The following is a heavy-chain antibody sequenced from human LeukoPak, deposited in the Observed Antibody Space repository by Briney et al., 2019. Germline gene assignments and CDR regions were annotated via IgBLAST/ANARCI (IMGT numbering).Heavy chain of an antibody. CDR3: ARVLIAAAGHAFDI. D-gene: IGHD6-13*01. CDR1: GGTFTSYA. Sequence: ASVKVSCKASGGTFTSYAISWVRQAPGQELEWMGGIIPIFGTANYAQKFQGRVTITTDESTSTAYMELSSLRSEDTAVYYCARVLIAAAGHAFDIWGQGTMVTVSS. CDR2: IIPIFGTA. J-gene: IGHJ3*02. V-gene: IGHV1-69*05.